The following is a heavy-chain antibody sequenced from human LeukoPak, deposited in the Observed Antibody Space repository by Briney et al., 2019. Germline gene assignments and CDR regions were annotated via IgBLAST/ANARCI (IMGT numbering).Heavy chain of an antibody. V-gene: IGHV4-59*01. J-gene: IGHJ4*02. CDR1: GGSISNYY. Sequence: SETLSLTCTISGGSISNYYWNWIRQPPGKGLEWIGYIYYTGSTNYNPSLKSRVTMSVDTSKNQFSLNLQSVTPEDTAVYYCARNLIPEQLVVNFWGQGTLVTISS. CDR3: ARNLIPEQLVVNF. D-gene: IGHD6-13*01. CDR2: IYYTGST.